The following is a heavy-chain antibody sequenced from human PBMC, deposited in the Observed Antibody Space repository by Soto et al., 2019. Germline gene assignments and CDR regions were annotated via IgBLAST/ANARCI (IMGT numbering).Heavy chain of an antibody. Sequence: SETLSLTCVVYGGSFSGYYWSWIRQPPGKGLEWIGEINHSGSTNYNPSLKSRVTISVDTSKNQFSLKLSSVTAADTAVYYCARGGSLGFNYYYYYYMDVWGKGTTVTVSS. CDR3: ARGGSLGFNYYYYYYMDV. D-gene: IGHD7-27*01. V-gene: IGHV4-34*01. J-gene: IGHJ6*03. CDR2: INHSGST. CDR1: GGSFSGYY.